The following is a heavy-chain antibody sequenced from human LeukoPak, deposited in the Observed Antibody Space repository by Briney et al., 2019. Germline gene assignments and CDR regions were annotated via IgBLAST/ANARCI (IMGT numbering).Heavy chain of an antibody. V-gene: IGHV3-30*02. D-gene: IGHD4-17*01. CDR1: GFTFSSYG. CDR3: AKDFTVTPQNNWFDP. CDR2: IRYDGSNK. Sequence: PGGSLRLFCAASGFTFSSYGMHLGRQAPGKGLEGVAFIRYDGSNKYYADSVKGRFTISRDNSKNTLYLQMNSLRAEDTAVYYCAKDFTVTPQNNWFDPWGQGTLVTVSS. J-gene: IGHJ5*02.